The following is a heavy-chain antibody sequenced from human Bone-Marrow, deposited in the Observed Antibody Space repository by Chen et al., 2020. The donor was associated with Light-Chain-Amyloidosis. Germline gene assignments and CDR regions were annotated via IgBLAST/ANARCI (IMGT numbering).Heavy chain of an antibody. Sequence: QVQLVESGGGVVQPGGSLRLSCAASGFTFSSYGIHWVRQAPGKGLEWVAFIRYDGSNKYYADSVKGRFTISRDNSKNTLYLQMNRLRAEDTALYYCAKGHDYGDYGEYYFDYWGQGTLVTVSS. CDR2: IRYDGSNK. J-gene: IGHJ4*02. CDR3: AKGHDYGDYGEYYFDY. V-gene: IGHV3-30*02. CDR1: GFTFSSYG. D-gene: IGHD4-17*01.